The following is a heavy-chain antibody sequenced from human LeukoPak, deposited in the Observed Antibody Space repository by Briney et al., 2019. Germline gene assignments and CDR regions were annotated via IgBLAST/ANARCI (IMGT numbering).Heavy chain of an antibody. J-gene: IGHJ4*02. Sequence: PSETLSLTCTVSGGSISSYYWSWIRQPPGKGLEWIGYMYYTGTTSYNPSLQSRVTISEDTSKNQFSLKVNSVTAADTAVYYCARGQRSGHYFDYWGQGTLVAVSS. CDR2: MYYTGTT. CDR1: GGSISSYY. V-gene: IGHV4-59*01. CDR3: ARGQRSGHYFDY. D-gene: IGHD2-15*01.